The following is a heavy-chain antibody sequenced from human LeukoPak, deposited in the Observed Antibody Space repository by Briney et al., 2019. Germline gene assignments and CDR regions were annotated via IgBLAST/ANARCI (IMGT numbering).Heavy chain of an antibody. Sequence: ASVKVSCKASGYTFTDYYMHWVRQAPGQGLEWMGWISSNSGDTSYAQKFQGRVTMTRDTSISTAYMELSRLKSDDTAVYYCARQRVAAAGPNWFDPWGQGTLVTVSS. V-gene: IGHV1-2*02. CDR1: GYTFTDYY. D-gene: IGHD6-13*01. CDR3: ARQRVAAAGPNWFDP. J-gene: IGHJ5*02. CDR2: ISSNSGDT.